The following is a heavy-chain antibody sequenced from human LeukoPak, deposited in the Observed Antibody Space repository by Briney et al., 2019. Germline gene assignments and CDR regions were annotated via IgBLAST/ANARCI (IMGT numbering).Heavy chain of an antibody. CDR2: ISSSGSTI. J-gene: IGHJ6*04. V-gene: IGHV3-48*04. CDR1: GFTFSSYG. Sequence: QPGGTLRLSCAASGFTFSSYGMSWVRQAPGKGLEWVSYISSSGSTIYYADSVKGRFTISRDNAKNSLYLQMNSLRAEDTAVYYCAELGITMIGGVWGKGTTVTISS. D-gene: IGHD3-10*02. CDR3: AELGITMIGGV.